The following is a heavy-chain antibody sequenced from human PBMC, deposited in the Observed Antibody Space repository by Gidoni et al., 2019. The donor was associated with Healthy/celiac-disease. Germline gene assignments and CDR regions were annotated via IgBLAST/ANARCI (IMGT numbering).Heavy chain of an antibody. CDR3: ARKERRAVLRFLEWLYWFDP. V-gene: IGHV4-34*01. CDR2: INQSGST. CDR1: GGSFSGYY. Sequence: QVQLQQSGAGLLKPSETLSLTCAVNGGSFSGYYWIWIRHPPGKGLEWIGEINQSGSTNYNPSLKSRVTISVDTSKNQFSLKLSSVTAADTAVYYCARKERRAVLRFLEWLYWFDPWGQGTLVTVSS. D-gene: IGHD3-3*01. J-gene: IGHJ5*02.